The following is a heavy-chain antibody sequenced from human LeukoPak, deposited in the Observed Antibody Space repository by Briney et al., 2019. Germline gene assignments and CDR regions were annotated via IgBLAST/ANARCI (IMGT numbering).Heavy chain of an antibody. J-gene: IGHJ4*02. Sequence: SQTLSLTCAISGDSVSSNSAAWNWIRQSPSRGLEWLGRTYYRSKWYNDYAVSVKSRTTINPDTSKTQFSLQLNSVTPEDTAVYYCAREVEVSTRIAVYDYWGQGTLVTVSS. CDR3: AREVEVSTRIAVYDY. CDR1: GDSVSSNSAA. V-gene: IGHV6-1*01. D-gene: IGHD3-22*01. CDR2: TYYRSKWYN.